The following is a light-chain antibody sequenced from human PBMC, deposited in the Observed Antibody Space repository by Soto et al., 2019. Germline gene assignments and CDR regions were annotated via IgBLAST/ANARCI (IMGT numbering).Light chain of an antibody. CDR2: GAS. CDR1: QSISSN. CDR3: QQYNNWPPPT. J-gene: IGKJ4*02. V-gene: IGKV3-15*01. Sequence: EIVMTQSPATLSVSTGERATLSCRASQSISSNLAWYHQKPGQAPRLLIYGASIRASGFPARFSGSGSGTEFTLTISSLQSEDFAVYYCQQYNNWPPPTFGGGTKVEIK.